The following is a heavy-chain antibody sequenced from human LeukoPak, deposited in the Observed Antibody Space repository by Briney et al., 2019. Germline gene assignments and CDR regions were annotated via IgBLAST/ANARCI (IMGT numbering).Heavy chain of an antibody. CDR2: IYTSGST. J-gene: IGHJ4*02. D-gene: IGHD3-10*01. CDR3: VYYYGSGSVEY. Sequence: SETLSLTCTVSGGSISSGSYYWSWIRQPAGKGLEWIGRIYTSGSTNYNPSLKSRVTISVDTSKNQFSLKLSSVTAADTAVYYCVYYYGSGSVEYWGQGTLVTVSS. V-gene: IGHV4-61*02. CDR1: GGSISSGSYY.